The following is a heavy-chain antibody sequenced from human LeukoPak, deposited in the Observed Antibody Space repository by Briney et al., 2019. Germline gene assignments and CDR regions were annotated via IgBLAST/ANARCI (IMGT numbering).Heavy chain of an antibody. V-gene: IGHV3-7*01. D-gene: IGHD6-13*01. J-gene: IGHJ4*02. Sequence: GGSLRLSCAASGFTFSSYWMSWVRQAPGKGLEWVANIKQDGSEKYYVDSVKGRFTISRDNAKNSLYLQMNSLRAEDTAVYYCARDMGIAAAGSEFDYWGQGTLVTVSS. CDR3: ARDMGIAAAGSEFDY. CDR2: IKQDGSEK. CDR1: GFTFSSYW.